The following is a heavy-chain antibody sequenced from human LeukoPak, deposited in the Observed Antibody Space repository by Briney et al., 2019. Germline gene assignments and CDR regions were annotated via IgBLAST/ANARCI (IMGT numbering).Heavy chain of an antibody. J-gene: IGHJ4*02. CDR1: GGSISSSSYY. Sequence: SETLSLTCTVSGGSISSSSYYWGWIRQPPGKGLEWIGSIYYSGSTNYNPSLKSRVTMSVDTSKNQFSLKLSSVTAADTAVYYCARDQYYYDSSGYLFDYWGQGTLVTVSS. V-gene: IGHV4-39*07. CDR3: ARDQYYYDSSGYLFDY. CDR2: IYYSGST. D-gene: IGHD3-22*01.